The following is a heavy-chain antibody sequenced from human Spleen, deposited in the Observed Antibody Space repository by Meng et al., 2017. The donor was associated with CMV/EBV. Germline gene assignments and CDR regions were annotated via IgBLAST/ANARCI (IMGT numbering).Heavy chain of an antibody. D-gene: IGHD4-11*01. CDR2: IFWNDDK. V-gene: IGHV2-5*01. CDR1: GFSLSSSGVG. CDR3: AHRRQLTVTTLDRNTFDI. Sequence: SGPTLVKPTQSLTLTCTFSGFSLSSSGVGVGWIRQPPGKALEWLALIFWNDDKCYSPSLKSRLTITKDTSKNQVVLTMTNMDPVDTATYYCAHRRQLTVTTLDRNTFDIWGQGIMVTVSS. J-gene: IGHJ3*02.